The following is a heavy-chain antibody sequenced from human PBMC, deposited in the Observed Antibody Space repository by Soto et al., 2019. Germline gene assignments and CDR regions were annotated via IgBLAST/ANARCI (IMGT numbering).Heavy chain of an antibody. CDR3: AKEYQLLQYFQH. Sequence: GASVKVSCKASGGTFSSYTISWVRQAPGQGLEWMGRIIPILGIANYAQKFQGRVTITADKSTSTAYMELSSLRSEDTAVYYCAKEYQLLQYFQHWGQGTLVTVSS. D-gene: IGHD2-2*01. CDR2: IIPILGIA. CDR1: GGTFSSYT. V-gene: IGHV1-69*04. J-gene: IGHJ1*01.